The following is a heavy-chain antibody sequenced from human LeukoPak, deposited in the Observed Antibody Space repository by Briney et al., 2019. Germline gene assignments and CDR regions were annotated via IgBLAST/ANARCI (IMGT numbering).Heavy chain of an antibody. D-gene: IGHD5-18*01. Sequence: GGSLRLSCAASGFTFSTYWMNWVRQAPGKGLEWVANINQDGSEKFYVDSVRGRFTISRDNAKNSLYLQMNSLRAEDTAVYYCARDTRRDTYYHGMDVWGQGTTVTVSS. CDR3: ARDTRRDTYYHGMDV. J-gene: IGHJ6*02. V-gene: IGHV3-7*04. CDR1: GFTFSTYW. CDR2: INQDGSEK.